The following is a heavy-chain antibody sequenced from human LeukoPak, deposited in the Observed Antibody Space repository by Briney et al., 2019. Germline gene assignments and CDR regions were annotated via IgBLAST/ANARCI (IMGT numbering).Heavy chain of an antibody. CDR3: AKVYDFWSGSSTYYFDY. J-gene: IGHJ4*02. V-gene: IGHV3-23*01. CDR1: GFTFSSYA. Sequence: GGSLRLSCAASGFTFSSYAMSWVRQAPGKGLEWVSAISGSGGSAYYVDSVKGRFTISRDNSKNTLYLQMNSLRAEDTAVYYCAKVYDFWSGSSTYYFDYWGQGTLVTVSS. D-gene: IGHD3-3*01. CDR2: ISGSGGSA.